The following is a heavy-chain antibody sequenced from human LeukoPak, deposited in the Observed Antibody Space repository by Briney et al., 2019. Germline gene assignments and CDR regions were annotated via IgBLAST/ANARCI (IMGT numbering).Heavy chain of an antibody. CDR1: GGSFSGYY. CDR2: INHSGST. J-gene: IGHJ4*02. D-gene: IGHD3-9*01. CDR3: ARDRGSRYFDWSLGY. Sequence: SETLSLTCAVYGGSFSGYYWSWIRQPPGKGLEWIGEINHSGSTNYNPSLKSRVTISVDTSKNQFSLKLSSVTAADTAVYYCARDRGSRYFDWSLGYWGQGTLVTVSS. V-gene: IGHV4-34*01.